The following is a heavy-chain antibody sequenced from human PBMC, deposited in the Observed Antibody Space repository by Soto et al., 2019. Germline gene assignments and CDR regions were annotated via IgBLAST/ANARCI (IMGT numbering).Heavy chain of an antibody. CDR1: GSSISSLY. CDR2: IHYSGST. Sequence: PSETLSLXCTISGSSISSLYWSWVRQPPGKGLEWIGYIHYSGSTNYNPSLKSRVTILVDTSKNQFSLRLSSVTAADTAVYYCAGGGWSMDVWGQGTTVTVSS. J-gene: IGHJ6*02. CDR3: AGGGWSMDV. V-gene: IGHV4-59*11. D-gene: IGHD2-15*01.